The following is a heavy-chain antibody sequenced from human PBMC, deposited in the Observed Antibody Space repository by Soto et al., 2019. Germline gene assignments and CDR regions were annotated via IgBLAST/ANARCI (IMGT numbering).Heavy chain of an antibody. V-gene: IGHV3-66*01. D-gene: IGHD6-19*01. CDR3: ARTGVYQWLEYYFDY. CDR1: GFTVSSNY. J-gene: IGHJ4*02. CDR2: IYSGGST. Sequence: GGSLRLSCAASGFTVSSNYMSWVRQAPGKGLEWVSVIYSGGSTYYADSVKGRFTISRDNSKNTLYLQMNSLRAEDTAVYYCARTGVYQWLEYYFDYWGQGTLVTVSS.